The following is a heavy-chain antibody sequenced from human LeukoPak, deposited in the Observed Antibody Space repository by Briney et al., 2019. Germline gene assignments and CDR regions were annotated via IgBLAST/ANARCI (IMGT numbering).Heavy chain of an antibody. D-gene: IGHD3-22*01. CDR3: AKAHYYDSSGYHGPFDY. CDR2: ISSSSSYI. CDR1: GFTFSSYS. Sequence: GGSLRPSCAASGFTFSSYSMNWVRQAPGKGLEWVSSISSSSSYIYYADSVKGRFTISRDNAKNSLYLQMNSLRAEDTALYYCAKAHYYDSSGYHGPFDYWGQGTLVTVSS. J-gene: IGHJ4*02. V-gene: IGHV3-21*04.